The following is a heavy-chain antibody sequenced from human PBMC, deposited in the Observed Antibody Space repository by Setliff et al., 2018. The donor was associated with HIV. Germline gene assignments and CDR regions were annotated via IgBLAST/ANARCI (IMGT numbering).Heavy chain of an antibody. CDR2: IMQDGSVK. CDR3: AREQILELWYYMDV. V-gene: IGHV3-7*03. J-gene: IGHJ6*03. Sequence: GGSLSLSCAASGFSFSSHWMTWVRQAPGKGLEWVANIMQDGSVKYYVDSVKGRFTVSRDNAKNSLFLQMNSLRAEDTAVYYCAREQILELWYYMDVWGKGTTVTVSS. CDR1: GFSFSSHW. D-gene: IGHD3-3*01.